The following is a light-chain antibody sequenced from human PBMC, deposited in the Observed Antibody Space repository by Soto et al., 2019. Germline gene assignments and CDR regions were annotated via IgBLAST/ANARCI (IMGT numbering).Light chain of an antibody. J-gene: IGKJ2*02. Sequence: DIQMTQSPSTLSASVGDRVTITCRASQSISSWLAWYQQKPGKAPKLLIYKASSLESGVPSRFSGSGSGTEFTLTISSLQHDDFATYYCQQYNSYSSTFGQGTKLEIK. CDR3: QQYNSYSST. CDR1: QSISSW. V-gene: IGKV1-5*03. CDR2: KAS.